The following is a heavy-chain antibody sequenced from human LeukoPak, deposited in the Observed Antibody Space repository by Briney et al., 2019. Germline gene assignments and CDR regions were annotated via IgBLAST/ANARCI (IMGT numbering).Heavy chain of an antibody. D-gene: IGHD3-10*01. CDR2: ISDNGGNT. V-gene: IGHV3-64*04. Sequence: PGGSLRLSCSVSGFTFSNYAIHWVRQAPGKGLEYVSTISDNGGNTNYADSVKGRFTISRDNSKNTLYLQMNSLRAEDTAVYYCAKDANRYYGSGSPFDYWGQGTLVTVSS. CDR1: GFTFSNYA. J-gene: IGHJ4*02. CDR3: AKDANRYYGSGSPFDY.